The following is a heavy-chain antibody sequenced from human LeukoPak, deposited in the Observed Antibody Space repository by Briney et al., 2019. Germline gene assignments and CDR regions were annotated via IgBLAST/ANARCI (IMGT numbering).Heavy chain of an antibody. Sequence: GESLKISCQGSGYSFTNSWIGWVRQMPGKGLEWMGIIYPGDSDTTYSPSFQGQVTISADKSISTAYLQWSSLKASDTAMYYCASAGDTSDYFYFSAFDIWGQGTMVTVS. J-gene: IGHJ3*02. CDR2: IYPGDSDT. CDR1: GYSFTNSW. V-gene: IGHV5-51*01. CDR3: ASAGDTSDYFYFSAFDI. D-gene: IGHD3-22*01.